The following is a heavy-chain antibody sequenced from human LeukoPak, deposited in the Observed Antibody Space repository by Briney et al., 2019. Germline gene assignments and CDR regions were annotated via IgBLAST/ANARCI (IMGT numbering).Heavy chain of an antibody. D-gene: IGHD6-13*01. J-gene: IGHJ1*01. Sequence: GRSLRLSCAASGFTFSSYGMQWVRQAPGKGLEWVAVISYDGSAKYYADSVKGRFTISRDNSKNTLFPQMNSLRADDTAVYYCAKESGISRYGAYFPHWGQGTLVTVSS. V-gene: IGHV3-30*18. CDR3: AKESGISRYGAYFPH. CDR2: ISYDGSAK. CDR1: GFTFSSYG.